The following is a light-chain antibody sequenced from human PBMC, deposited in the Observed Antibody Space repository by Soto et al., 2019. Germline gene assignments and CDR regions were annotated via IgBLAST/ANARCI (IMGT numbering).Light chain of an antibody. CDR2: GAS. CDR3: QQYGSSPPLT. V-gene: IGKV3-20*01. Sequence: EIVFTQSPGTVSLSPGERATLSCRASQSVSSSYLAWYQQKPGQAPRLLIYGASSRATGIPDRSSGSGSGTDFTLTISRLEPEDFAVYYCQQYGSSPPLTFGGGTKVDIK. CDR1: QSVSSSY. J-gene: IGKJ4*01.